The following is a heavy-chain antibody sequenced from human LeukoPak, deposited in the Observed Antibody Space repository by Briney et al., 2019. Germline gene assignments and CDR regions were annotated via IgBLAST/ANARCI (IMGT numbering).Heavy chain of an antibody. CDR3: ARVYGSGWYNDY. J-gene: IGHJ4*02. CDR2: IYYSGTT. Sequence: PSQTLSLTCTVSGGSISSVDYYWRWIRQPPGKGLEWIGYIYYSGTTHYNPSLKSRLSISVDTSKNQFSLKLNSVTAADTAVYFCARVYGSGWYNDYWGQGTLVTVSS. CDR1: GGSISSVDYY. V-gene: IGHV4-30-4*08. D-gene: IGHD6-19*01.